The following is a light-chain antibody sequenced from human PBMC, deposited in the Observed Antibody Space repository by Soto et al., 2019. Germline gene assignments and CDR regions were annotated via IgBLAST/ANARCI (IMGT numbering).Light chain of an antibody. CDR1: SSNIGSNT. V-gene: IGLV1-44*01. CDR3: AALDDSLNGVV. CDR2: YTN. Sequence: QSVLTQPPSASGTPGQRGTISCSGSSSNIGSNTVNWYQQLPGTAPKLLIYYTNQRPSGVPDRISGSKSGTSASLAITGLQSEDEDDYYCAALDDSLNGVVFGGGSKLTVL. J-gene: IGLJ2*01.